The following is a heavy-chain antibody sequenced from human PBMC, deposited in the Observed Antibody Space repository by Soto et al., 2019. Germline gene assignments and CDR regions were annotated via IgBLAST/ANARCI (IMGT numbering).Heavy chain of an antibody. V-gene: IGHV3-48*01. D-gene: IGHD3-3*01. Sequence: GGSLRLSCAASGFRFSDYSMNWVRQAPGRGLEWVSYISSSSFTTHYADSVEGRFAISRDNAKNSLYLQMNSLRVEDTAVYYCARDYNDFWSDHFDYWGQGDLVTVSS. CDR3: ARDYNDFWSDHFDY. CDR2: ISSSSFTT. J-gene: IGHJ4*02. CDR1: GFRFSDYS.